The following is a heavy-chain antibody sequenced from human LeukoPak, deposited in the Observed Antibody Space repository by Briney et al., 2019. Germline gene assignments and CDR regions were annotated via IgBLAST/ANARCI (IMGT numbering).Heavy chain of an antibody. V-gene: IGHV3-23*01. D-gene: IGHD2-2*02. Sequence: GGSLRLSCAASGFTFSSYAMSWVRQAPGEGLEWVSAISGSGGSTYYADSVKGRFTISRDNSKNTLYLQMNSLRADDTAVYCWAKVKYQLLYRGPADYWGQGTLVTVSS. CDR2: ISGSGGST. CDR1: GFTFSSYA. CDR3: AKVKYQLLYRGPADY. J-gene: IGHJ4*02.